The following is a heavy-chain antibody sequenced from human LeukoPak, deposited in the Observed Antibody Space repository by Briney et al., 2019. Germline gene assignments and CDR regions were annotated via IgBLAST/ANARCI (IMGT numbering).Heavy chain of an antibody. CDR2: INHSGST. V-gene: IGHV4-34*01. CDR1: GGSFSGYY. Sequence: TPSETLSLTCAVYGGSFSGYYWSWIRQPPGKGLEWIGEINHSGSTNYNPSLKSRVTISVDTSKNQFSLKLSSVTAADTAVYYCARAIAVAAHFDYWGQGTLVTVSS. J-gene: IGHJ4*02. D-gene: IGHD6-19*01. CDR3: ARAIAVAAHFDY.